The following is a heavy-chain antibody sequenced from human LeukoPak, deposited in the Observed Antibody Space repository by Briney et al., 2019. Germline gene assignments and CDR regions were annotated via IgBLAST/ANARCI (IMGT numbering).Heavy chain of an antibody. D-gene: IGHD5-12*01. CDR3: AKDREWLRPRNFDY. CDR2: ISGSGGST. V-gene: IGHV3-23*01. J-gene: IGHJ4*02. Sequence: GGSLRLSCSASGFTFSSYAMSWLRQAPGKGLEWVSAISGSGGSTYYADSVKGRFTISRDNSKNTLYLQMNSLRAEDTAVYYCAKDREWLRPRNFDYWGQGTLVTVSS. CDR1: GFTFSSYA.